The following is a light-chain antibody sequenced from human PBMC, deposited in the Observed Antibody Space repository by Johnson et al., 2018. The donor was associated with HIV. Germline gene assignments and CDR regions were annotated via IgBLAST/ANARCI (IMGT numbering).Light chain of an antibody. CDR2: EHN. J-gene: IGLJ1*01. CDR3: GTWDNSLSAV. Sequence: QSVLTQPPSVSAAPGQKVTISCSGSSSDMGNYAVSWYQQLPGTAPKLLIYEHNKRPSGIPDRFSGSKSGTSATLDISGLQTGDEADYYCGTWDNSLSAVFGTGTKVTVL. V-gene: IGLV1-51*02. CDR1: SSDMGNYA.